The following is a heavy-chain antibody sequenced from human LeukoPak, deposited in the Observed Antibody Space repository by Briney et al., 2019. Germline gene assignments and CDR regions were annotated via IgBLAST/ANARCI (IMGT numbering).Heavy chain of an antibody. Sequence: ASVKVSCKASGYTFTGYYMHWVRQAPGQGLEWMGWINPNSGGTNYAQKFQGRVTMTRDTSISTAYMELSRLRSDDTAVYYCARLVGANEDFDYWDQGTLVTVSS. CDR1: GYTFTGYY. D-gene: IGHD1-26*01. CDR3: ARLVGANEDFDY. V-gene: IGHV1-2*02. J-gene: IGHJ4*02. CDR2: INPNSGGT.